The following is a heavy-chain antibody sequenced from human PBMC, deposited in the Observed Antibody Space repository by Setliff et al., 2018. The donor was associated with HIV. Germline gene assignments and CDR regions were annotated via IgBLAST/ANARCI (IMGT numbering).Heavy chain of an antibody. V-gene: IGHV4-38-2*02. CDR3: SNWNTTVDADS. J-gene: IGHJ4*02. CDR1: GDSISSDFY. Sequence: TLSLTCTVSGDSISSDFYWGWIRQPPGKGLEWIASIYHSGSTYYDPSLQSRVTISLDTSKNQFSLNLMSVTAADTAVYYCSNWNTTVDADSWGQGTLVTVSS. D-gene: IGHD1-1*01. CDR2: IYHSGST.